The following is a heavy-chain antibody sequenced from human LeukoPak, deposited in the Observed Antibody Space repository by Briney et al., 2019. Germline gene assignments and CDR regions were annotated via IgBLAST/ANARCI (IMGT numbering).Heavy chain of an antibody. V-gene: IGHV4-4*09. D-gene: IGHD6-19*01. J-gene: IGHJ4*02. Sequence: SETLSLTCTVSGGSISSYYWSWIRQPPGKGLEWIGYIYTSGSTNYNPSLKSRVTISVDTSKNQFSLKLSSVTAADTAVYYCARHRAVAGNFDYGGRGPLVTVSP. CDR2: IYTSGST. CDR3: ARHRAVAGNFDY. CDR1: GGSISSYY.